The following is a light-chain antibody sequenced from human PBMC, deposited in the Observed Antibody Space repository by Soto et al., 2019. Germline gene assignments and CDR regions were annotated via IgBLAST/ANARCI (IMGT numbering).Light chain of an antibody. V-gene: IGKV1-27*01. J-gene: IGKJ1*01. CDR3: QRYNRSPRT. CDR2: AAS. Sequence: DFQMTQSPSSLSASVGDRVTITCRASQGISRYLAWYQQKPGKVPKLLISAASTLQSGVPSRFSGSGSGTDFTLTISSLQPEDVATYYCQRYNRSPRTFGQGNKVEL. CDR1: QGISRY.